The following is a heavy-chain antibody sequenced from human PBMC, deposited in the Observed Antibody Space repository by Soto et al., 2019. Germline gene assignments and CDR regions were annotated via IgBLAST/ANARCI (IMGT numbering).Heavy chain of an antibody. CDR3: AKEFGWELQLSHPYYNSGMAV. CDR2: MSFDGSNK. Sequence: QVQLVESGGGVVQPGRSLRLSCAASGFTFRSYGMHWVRQAPGKGLEWVALMSFDGSNKYYADSVRGRFTISSDNSKNTLNPQMDILRPEDTAVYYCAKEFGWELQLSHPYYNSGMAVGGQGTTVTASS. CDR1: GFTFRSYG. D-gene: IGHD1-1*01. J-gene: IGHJ6*02. V-gene: IGHV3-30*18.